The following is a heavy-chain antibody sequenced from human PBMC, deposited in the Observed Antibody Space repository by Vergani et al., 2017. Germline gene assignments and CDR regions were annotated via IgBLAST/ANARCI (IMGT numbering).Heavy chain of an antibody. J-gene: IGHJ6*02. V-gene: IGHV4-34*01. CDR3: ARVGTTVVISYYYYGMDV. CDR2: INHSGST. CDR1: GGSFSGYY. Sequence: QVQLQQWGAGLLKPSESLSLTCAVYGGSFSGYYWSWIRQPPGKGLEWIGEINHSGSTNYNPSLKSRVTISVDTSKNQFSLKLSSVTAADTAVYYCARVGTTVVISYYYYGMDVWGQGTTVTVSS. D-gene: IGHD4-23*01.